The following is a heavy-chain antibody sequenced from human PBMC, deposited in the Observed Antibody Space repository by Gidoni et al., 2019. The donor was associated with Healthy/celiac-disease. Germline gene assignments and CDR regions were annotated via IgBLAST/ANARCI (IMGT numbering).Heavy chain of an antibody. CDR2: IYSGGST. V-gene: IGHV3-66*01. CDR3: ARDGVGASQIDAFDI. D-gene: IGHD1-26*01. CDR1: GFTVSSNY. Sequence: EVQLVESGGGLVQPGGSLGLSWAAPGFTVSSNYMRWVRQAPGKGLEWVSVIYSGGSTYYADSVKGRFTISRDNSKNTLYLQMNSLRAEDTAVYYCARDGVGASQIDAFDIWGQGTLVTVSS. J-gene: IGHJ3*02.